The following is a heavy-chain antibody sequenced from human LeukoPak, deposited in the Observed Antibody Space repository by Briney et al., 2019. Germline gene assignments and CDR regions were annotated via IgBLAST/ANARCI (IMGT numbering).Heavy chain of an antibody. CDR2: ISYDGSNK. CDR3: ARAAGPFYCSSTRGICPYDY. Sequence: GGSLRLSCAASGFTFSSYSMNWVRQAPGKGLEWVAVISYDGSNKYYADSVKGRFTISRDNSKNTLYLQMNSLRAEDTAVYYCARAAGPFYCSSTRGICPYDYWGQGTLVTVSS. D-gene: IGHD2-2*01. CDR1: GFTFSSYS. J-gene: IGHJ4*02. V-gene: IGHV3-30*03.